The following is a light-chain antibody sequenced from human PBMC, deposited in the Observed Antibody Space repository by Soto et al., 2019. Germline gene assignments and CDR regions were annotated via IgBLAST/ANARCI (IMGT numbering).Light chain of an antibody. CDR1: SSNIGSNT. Sequence: QSVLTQPPSASGTPGQRVTTSCSGNSSNIGSNTVNWYQQLPGTAPKLLIYSNNQRPSGVPDRFSGSKSGTSASLAISGLQSEDEADYYCAAWDDSLNGHYVFGTGTKVTVL. V-gene: IGLV1-44*01. J-gene: IGLJ1*01. CDR3: AAWDDSLNGHYV. CDR2: SNN.